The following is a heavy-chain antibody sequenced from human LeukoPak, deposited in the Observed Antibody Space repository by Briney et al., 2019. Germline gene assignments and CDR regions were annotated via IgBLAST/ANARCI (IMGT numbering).Heavy chain of an antibody. V-gene: IGHV4-61*02. D-gene: IGHD3-3*01. CDR2: IYTSGST. Sequence: SQTLSLTCTVSGGSISSGSYYWSWIRQPAGKGLEWIGRIYTSGSTNYNPSLKSRVTISVDTSKNQFSLKLSSVTAADTAVYYCVSSRSITIFGVVITPFDYWGQGTLVTVSS. J-gene: IGHJ4*02. CDR1: GGSISSGSYY. CDR3: VSSRSITIFGVVITPFDY.